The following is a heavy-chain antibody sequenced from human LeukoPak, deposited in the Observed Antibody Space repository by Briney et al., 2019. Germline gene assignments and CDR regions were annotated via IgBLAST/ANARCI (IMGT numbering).Heavy chain of an antibody. Sequence: GESLQISCKVSGCSFTTYWISWVRQMPGKGREWMGRIDPSDSYTNYSPSFQGHVTISADKSISTAYLQWSSLKASDTAMYYCARHRSSGWYPPGYYYYGMDVWGQGTTVTVSS. V-gene: IGHV5-10-1*01. D-gene: IGHD6-19*01. CDR1: GCSFTTYW. CDR2: IDPSDSYT. CDR3: ARHRSSGWYPPGYYYYGMDV. J-gene: IGHJ6*02.